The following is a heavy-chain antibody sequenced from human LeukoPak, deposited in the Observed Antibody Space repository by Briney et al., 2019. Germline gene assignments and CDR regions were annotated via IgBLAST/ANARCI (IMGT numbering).Heavy chain of an antibody. Sequence: GGSLRLSCAASGFSFSSHGMYWVRQAPGKGLEWVSKISGGGGRTYYLDSVKGRFTISRDNSKNTVDLQMNSLRAEDTAVYYCARVYNWNDVRGYYFDYWGQGTLVTVSS. CDR2: ISGGGGRT. V-gene: IGHV3-NL1*01. J-gene: IGHJ4*02. D-gene: IGHD1-1*01. CDR3: ARVYNWNDVRGYYFDY. CDR1: GFSFSSHG.